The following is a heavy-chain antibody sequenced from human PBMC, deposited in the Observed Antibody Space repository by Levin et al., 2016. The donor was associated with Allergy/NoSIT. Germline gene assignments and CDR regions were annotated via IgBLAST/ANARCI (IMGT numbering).Heavy chain of an antibody. CDR2: ITKSSTYI. CDR3: NTSPGHYYSPMDV. V-gene: IGHV3-21*01. Sequence: GGSLRLSCAASGFTFSHHWMSWVRQAPGKGLEWVSSITKSSTYIYYASSVEGRFTISRDNAKSSLYLQMNNLGAEDTAVYFCNTSPGHYYSPMDVWGQGTTVTVSS. CDR1: GFTFSHHW. D-gene: IGHD2-2*01. J-gene: IGHJ6*02.